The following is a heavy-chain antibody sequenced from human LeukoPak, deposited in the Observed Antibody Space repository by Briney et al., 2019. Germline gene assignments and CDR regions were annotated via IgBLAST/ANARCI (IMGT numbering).Heavy chain of an antibody. V-gene: IGHV3-30*03. CDR1: GFTFSANA. CDR3: ARAGDTTWVYLDY. Sequence: RRSLRLSCAASGFTFSANAMHWVRQAPGKGLEWVAVVADNGIYKYYADSVKGRFTISRDDSKNTVYLQMDNLRDEDTAVYYCARAGDTTWVYLDYWGQGTLVTVSS. CDR2: VADNGIYK. D-gene: IGHD3-10*01. J-gene: IGHJ4*02.